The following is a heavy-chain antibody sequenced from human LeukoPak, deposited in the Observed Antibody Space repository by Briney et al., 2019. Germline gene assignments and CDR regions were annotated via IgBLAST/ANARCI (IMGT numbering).Heavy chain of an antibody. Sequence: KPSETPSLTCAVSGGSISSNYWNWIRQPPGKGLEWIAYIYYSGSTNHNPSLKSRVTISVDTSKNQFSLKLSSVTAADTAVYYCARDLSSSSSMDVWGKGTTVTVSS. V-gene: IGHV4-59*01. CDR2: IYYSGST. CDR3: ARDLSSSSSMDV. D-gene: IGHD6-6*01. J-gene: IGHJ6*04. CDR1: GGSISSNY.